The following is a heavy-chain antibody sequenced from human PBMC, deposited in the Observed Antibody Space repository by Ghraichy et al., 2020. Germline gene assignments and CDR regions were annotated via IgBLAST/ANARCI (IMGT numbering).Heavy chain of an antibody. V-gene: IGHV3-33*01. Sequence: GGSLRLSCAASGFTFSSYGMHWVRQAPGKGLEWVAVIWYDGSNKYYADSVKGRFTISRDNSKNTLYLQMNSLRAEDTAVYYCARDRTDYGDYTWDYWGQGTLVTVSS. CDR1: GFTFSSYG. D-gene: IGHD4-17*01. J-gene: IGHJ4*02. CDR2: IWYDGSNK. CDR3: ARDRTDYGDYTWDY.